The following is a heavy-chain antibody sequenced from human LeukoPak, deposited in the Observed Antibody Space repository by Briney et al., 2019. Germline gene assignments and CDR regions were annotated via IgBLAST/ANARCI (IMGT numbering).Heavy chain of an antibody. J-gene: IGHJ4*02. Sequence: GGSLRLSCAASGFTFSSYTMNWVRQAPGKSLEWVSSISSSSSYIYYADSVKGRFTISRDNAKNSLYLQMNSLRAEDTAVYFCARDLNYDYIWGSYRPDYFDYWGQGTLVTVSS. V-gene: IGHV3-21*01. CDR1: GFTFSSYT. CDR3: ARDLNYDYIWGSYRPDYFDY. CDR2: ISSSSSYI. D-gene: IGHD3-16*02.